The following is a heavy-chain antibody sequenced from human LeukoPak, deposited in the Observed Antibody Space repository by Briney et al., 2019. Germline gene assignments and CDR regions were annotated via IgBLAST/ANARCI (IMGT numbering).Heavy chain of an antibody. D-gene: IGHD3-22*01. CDR3: ARGRMYYYDSSGYWNY. V-gene: IGHV3-48*03. CDR2: INDRGDTI. Sequence: PGGFLRLSCAASGFTFSSYEMNWVRQAPGKGLEWVSYINDRGDTIYYAESVKGRFTISRDNAKTSLHLQMNSLRAEDTAVYYCARGRMYYYDSSGYWNYWGQGTLVTVSS. CDR1: GFTFSSYE. J-gene: IGHJ4*02.